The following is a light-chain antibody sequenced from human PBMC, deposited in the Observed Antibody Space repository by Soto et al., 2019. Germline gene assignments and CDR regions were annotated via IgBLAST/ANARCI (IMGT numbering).Light chain of an antibody. J-gene: IGKJ4*01. CDR3: QQSYSSPLT. Sequence: DVQMTQSPSSLSASVGDTVTITCRASQSINNYLNWYEQKPGEAPKLLMYSASTLQSGVPSRFSGSGTGTDFTLTITSLQPGDFAVYYCQQSYSSPLTFGGGTKVEI. CDR2: SAS. CDR1: QSINNY. V-gene: IGKV1-39*01.